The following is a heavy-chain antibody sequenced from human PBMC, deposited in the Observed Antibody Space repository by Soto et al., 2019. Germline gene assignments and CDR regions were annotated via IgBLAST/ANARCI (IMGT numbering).Heavy chain of an antibody. CDR2: ISTSGDIT. V-gene: IGHV3-23*01. CDR3: ARDDTMWSLDY. CDR1: GFTFSNHN. Sequence: GGSLRLSCVASGFTFSNHNMKWVRRAPGKGLAWVSTISTSGDITVYADSVKGRFTISRDNSKNTVFLQMSSLRAEDTALYYCARDDTMWSLDYWGQGTLVTVSS. D-gene: IGHD3-10*02. J-gene: IGHJ4*02.